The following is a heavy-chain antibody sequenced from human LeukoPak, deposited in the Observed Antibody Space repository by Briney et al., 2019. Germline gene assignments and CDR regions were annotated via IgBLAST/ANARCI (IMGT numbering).Heavy chain of an antibody. Sequence: GGSLRLSCAASGFTFSSYAMSWVRQAPGKGLEWVSAISGSGGSTYYADSVKGRFTISRDNSKNTLYLQMNSLRAEDTAVYYCAKYCSGGSCYYDLDYWGQGTLVTVSS. V-gene: IGHV3-23*01. J-gene: IGHJ4*02. D-gene: IGHD2-15*01. CDR2: ISGSGGST. CDR1: GFTFSSYA. CDR3: AKYCSGGSCYYDLDY.